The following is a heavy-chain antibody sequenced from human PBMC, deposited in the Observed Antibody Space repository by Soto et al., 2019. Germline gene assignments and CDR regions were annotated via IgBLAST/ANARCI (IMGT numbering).Heavy chain of an antibody. D-gene: IGHD6-13*01. CDR3: ARPEAAAGTGYYYYGMDV. CDR2: IDPSDSYT. Sequence: GESLKISCKGSGYSFTSYWISWVRQMPGKGLEWMGRIDPSDSYTNYSPSFQGHVTISADKSISTAYLQWSSLKASDTAMYYCARPEAAAGTGYYYYGMDVWGQGTTVTV. CDR1: GYSFTSYW. J-gene: IGHJ6*02. V-gene: IGHV5-10-1*01.